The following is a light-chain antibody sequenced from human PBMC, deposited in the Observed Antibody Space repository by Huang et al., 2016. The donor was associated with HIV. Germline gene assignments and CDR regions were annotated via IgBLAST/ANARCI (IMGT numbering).Light chain of an antibody. V-gene: IGKV1-39*01. Sequence: DIQMTQSPSSLSASVGDRVTFTCRASQAISHYLNWYQQKPGEAPKLLSYAMSTLQSWVPSRFSGSGSGTDFALTITNLQPEDFATYYCQQTYNTPPWTFGQGTKVEIK. CDR3: QQTYNTPPWT. J-gene: IGKJ1*01. CDR2: AMS. CDR1: QAISHY.